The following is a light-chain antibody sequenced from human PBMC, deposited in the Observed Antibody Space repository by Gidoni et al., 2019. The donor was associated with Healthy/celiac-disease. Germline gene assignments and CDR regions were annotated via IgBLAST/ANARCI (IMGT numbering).Light chain of an antibody. CDR2: QDS. CDR3: QAWDSSTVV. J-gene: IGLJ2*01. V-gene: IGLV3-1*01. CDR1: KLGDNY. Sequence: SYELTQPPSVSVSPGQTASITCSGDKLGDNYACWYQQKPGQSPVLVIYQDSKRPSGSPERLSGSNSGNTATLTISGTQAMDEADYYCQAWDSSTVVFGGGTKLTVL.